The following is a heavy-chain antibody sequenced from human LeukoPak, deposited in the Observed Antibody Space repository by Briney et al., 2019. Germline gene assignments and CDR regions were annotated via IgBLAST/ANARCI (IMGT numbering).Heavy chain of an antibody. D-gene: IGHD3-10*01. J-gene: IGHJ4*02. Sequence: GESLKISCEASGYSFPSYWIGWVRQMPGKGLEWMGIVYPGDSDTSYSPSFQGQVTISADKSISTAYLQWSSLKASDTAMYYCVRHSLGGVADYWGQGTLVTVSS. CDR3: VRHSLGGVADY. CDR2: VYPGDSDT. V-gene: IGHV5-51*01. CDR1: GYSFPSYW.